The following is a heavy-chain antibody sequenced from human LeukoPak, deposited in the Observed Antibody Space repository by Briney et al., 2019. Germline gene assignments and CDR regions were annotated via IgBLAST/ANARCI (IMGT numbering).Heavy chain of an antibody. V-gene: IGHV4-59*01. CDR3: ARASWLEQTSYFDY. CDR2: IYYTGSA. J-gene: IGHJ4*02. CDR1: GGSISTYY. Sequence: SETLSLTCTVSGGSISTYYWSWIRQPPGKGLEWIGYIYYTGSANYNPSLKSRVTISVDTSKNQFSLKLTSATAADTDVYYCARASWLEQTSYFDYWGQGTLVTVSS. D-gene: IGHD1/OR15-1a*01.